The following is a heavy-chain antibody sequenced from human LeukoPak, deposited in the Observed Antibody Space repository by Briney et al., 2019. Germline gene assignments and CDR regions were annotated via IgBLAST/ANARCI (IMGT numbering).Heavy chain of an antibody. D-gene: IGHD6-13*01. CDR2: SSIGSTI. Sequence: SSIGSTIYYAASVKGRFPISRDNAKNSLYLQMNSLRAEDTAVYYCARVNSSSWHGSWFDPWGQGTLVTVXS. V-gene: IGHV3-11*01. CDR3: ARVNSSSWHGSWFDP. J-gene: IGHJ5*02.